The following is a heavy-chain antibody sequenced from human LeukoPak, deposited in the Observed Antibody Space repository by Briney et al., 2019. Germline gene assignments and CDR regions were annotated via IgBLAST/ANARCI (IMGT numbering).Heavy chain of an antibody. J-gene: IGHJ5*02. V-gene: IGHV1-2*02. CDR2: INPNSGGT. Sequence: GASVKVSCKASGYTFTGYYMHWVRQAPGQGLEWMGWINPNSGGTNYAQKFQGRVTMTRDTSISTAYMELSRLRSDDTAVYYCARVKYTMVRAESWFDPWGQGTLVTVSS. CDR1: GYTFTGYY. D-gene: IGHD3-10*01. CDR3: ARVKYTMVRAESWFDP.